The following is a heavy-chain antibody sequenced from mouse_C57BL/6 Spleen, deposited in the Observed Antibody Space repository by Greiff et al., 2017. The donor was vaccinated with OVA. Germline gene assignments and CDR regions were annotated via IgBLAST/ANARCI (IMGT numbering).Heavy chain of an antibody. V-gene: IGHV1-82*01. D-gene: IGHD1-1*01. CDR3: AREKITTVVAHLDY. CDR2: IYPGDGGT. J-gene: IGHJ2*01. CDR1: GYAFSNSW. Sequence: QVQLQQSGPELVKPGASVKISCKASGYAFSNSWMNWVKQRPGQGLEWIGRIYPGDGGTNYNGKFKGKATLTADKSSSTAYMHLSSLTSEDSAVYCGAREKITTVVAHLDYWGQGTTLTVSS.